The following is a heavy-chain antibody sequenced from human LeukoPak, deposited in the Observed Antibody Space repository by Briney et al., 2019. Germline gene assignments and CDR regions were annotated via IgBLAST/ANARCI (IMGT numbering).Heavy chain of an antibody. J-gene: IGHJ6*02. CDR1: GGSISSYY. CDR3: ARHFAGGQLGNRGYYYFGMDV. Sequence: SETLSLTCTVSGGSISSYYWSWIRQPPGKGLEWIGYIYYTGSANYNPSLKSRVTLSVDTSKNQFSLKLSSVTAADTAVYYCARHFAGGQLGNRGYYYFGMDVWGQGTTVTVSS. D-gene: IGHD6-6*01. CDR2: IYYTGSA. V-gene: IGHV4-59*08.